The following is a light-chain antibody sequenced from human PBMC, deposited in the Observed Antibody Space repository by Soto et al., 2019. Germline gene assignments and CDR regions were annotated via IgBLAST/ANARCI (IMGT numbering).Light chain of an antibody. V-gene: IGKV3-11*01. CDR2: DAS. CDR1: QSVSSY. J-gene: IGKJ2*01. CDR3: QQRFNWPRFT. Sequence: EIVLTQSPATLSLSLGERATLSCRASQSVSSYLAWYQQKPGQAPRLLIYDASNRATGIPARFSGGGSGTDFTLTISSIEHEDFAVYYCQQRFNWPRFTFGQGTKLEIK.